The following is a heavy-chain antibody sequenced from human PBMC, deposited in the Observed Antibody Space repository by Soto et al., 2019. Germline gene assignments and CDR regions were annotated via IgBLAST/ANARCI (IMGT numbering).Heavy chain of an antibody. Sequence: SENLSLTCSVYGASIKSGDNFWTWIRQRPGKGLEWIGYIYRDGATYYNPSLKSRVSLSVDTSKNEFSLRVTSVTAADTAIYYCACYEFRDFVDPFDFWGRGTLVTVSS. CDR3: ACYEFRDFVDPFDF. D-gene: IGHD2-2*01. V-gene: IGHV4-31*02. CDR1: GASIKSGDNF. J-gene: IGHJ4*02. CDR2: IYRDGAT.